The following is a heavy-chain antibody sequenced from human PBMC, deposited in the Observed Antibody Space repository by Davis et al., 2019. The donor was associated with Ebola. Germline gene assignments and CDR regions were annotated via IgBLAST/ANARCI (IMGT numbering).Heavy chain of an antibody. Sequence: PGGSLRLSCAASGFTFSSYGMHWVRQAPGKGLEWVAVISYDGSNKYYADSVTGRFTISRDNAKNTLYLQMNSLGAEDTAVYYCARDKGTIFGVVTTSFVMDVWGQGTTVTVSS. CDR3: ARDKGTIFGVVTTSFVMDV. D-gene: IGHD3-3*01. J-gene: IGHJ6*02. CDR2: ISYDGSNK. CDR1: GFTFSSYG. V-gene: IGHV3-30*03.